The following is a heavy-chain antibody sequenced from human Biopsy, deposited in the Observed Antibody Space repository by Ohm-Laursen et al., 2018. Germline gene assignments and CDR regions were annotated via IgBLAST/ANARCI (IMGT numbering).Heavy chain of an antibody. CDR3: ARGPHSGSHSCFDY. Sequence: GSSVKVSCKVSGGTFINYAISWVRQAPGQGLEWMGGIFLMFGTANYAQMFQGRVTIRADESTSTSYVELSSLTTEDRAIYYGARGPHSGSHSCFDYWGRGTLVTVSS. V-gene: IGHV1-69*01. J-gene: IGHJ4*02. CDR1: GGTFINYA. D-gene: IGHD1-26*01. CDR2: IFLMFGTA.